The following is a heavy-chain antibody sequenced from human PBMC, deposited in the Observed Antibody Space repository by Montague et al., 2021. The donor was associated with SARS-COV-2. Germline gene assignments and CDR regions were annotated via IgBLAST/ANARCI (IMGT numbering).Heavy chain of an antibody. CDR3: AKAHYYDSSGYYF. J-gene: IGHJ4*02. Sequence: SLRLSCAASGFTFIYYAMSWVRQAPGKGLECVSTISGSGGTTYYADSSKGRFTISRDNSKNTLYLRMNSLRAEDTAVYYFAKAHYYDSSGYYFWGQGTLVTVSS. CDR1: GFTFIYYA. V-gene: IGHV3-23*01. D-gene: IGHD3-22*01. CDR2: ISGSGGTT.